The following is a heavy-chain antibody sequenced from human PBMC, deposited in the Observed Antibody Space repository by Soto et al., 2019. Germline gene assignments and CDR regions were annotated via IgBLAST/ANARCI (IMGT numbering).Heavy chain of an antibody. CDR1: GGSFSGYY. D-gene: IGHD6-13*01. V-gene: IGHV4-34*01. CDR2: INHSGST. J-gene: IGHJ5*02. CDR3: ARSSSWYMGPNWFDP. Sequence: ASETLSLTCAVYGGSFSGYYWSWIRQPPGKGLEWIGEINHSGSTNYNPSLKSRVTISVDTSKNQFSLKLSSVTAADTAVYYCARSSSWYMGPNWFDPWGQGTLVTVSS.